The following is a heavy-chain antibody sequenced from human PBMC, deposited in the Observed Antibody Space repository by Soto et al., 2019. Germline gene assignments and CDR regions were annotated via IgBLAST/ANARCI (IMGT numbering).Heavy chain of an antibody. CDR2: IYWDDDK. J-gene: IGHJ5*02. CDR3: AFLYGDYDVGWFDP. Sequence: QITLKESGPTLVKPTQTLTLTCTFSGFSLSTSGVGVGWIRQPPGKALEWLALIYWDDDKRYSPSLKSRLTITKDTSKNQVVLTMTNMDPVDTATYYCAFLYGDYDVGWFDPWGQGTLVTVSS. CDR1: GFSLSTSGVG. V-gene: IGHV2-5*02. D-gene: IGHD4-17*01.